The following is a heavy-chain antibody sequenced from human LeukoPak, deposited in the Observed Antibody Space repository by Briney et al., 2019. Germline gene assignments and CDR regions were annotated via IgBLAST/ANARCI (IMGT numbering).Heavy chain of an antibody. CDR3: ARSPAASDAFDI. V-gene: IGHV3-21*01. CDR1: RFTFTSYS. J-gene: IGHJ3*02. Sequence: GGSLRLSCAASRFTFTSYSMNWVRQAPGKGLEWVSSISTSSSYIYYADSVKGRFTISRDNAKNSLYLQMNSLRAEDTAVYYCARSPAASDAFDIWGQGTMVTVSS. D-gene: IGHD2-15*01. CDR2: ISTSSSYI.